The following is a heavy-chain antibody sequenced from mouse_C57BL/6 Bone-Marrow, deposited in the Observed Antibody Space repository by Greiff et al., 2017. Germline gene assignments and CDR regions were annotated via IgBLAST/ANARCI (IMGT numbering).Heavy chain of an antibody. J-gene: IGHJ2*01. CDR3: ARPSTMVTTGYYFDY. V-gene: IGHV5-6*01. Sequence: EVQLVESGGDLVKPGGSLKLSCAASGFTFSSYGMSWVRQTPDKRLEWVATISSGGSYTYYPDSVKGRFTISRDNAKNTLYLQMSSLKSEDTAMYYCARPSTMVTTGYYFDYWGQGTTLTVSS. D-gene: IGHD2-2*01. CDR2: ISSGGSYT. CDR1: GFTFSSYG.